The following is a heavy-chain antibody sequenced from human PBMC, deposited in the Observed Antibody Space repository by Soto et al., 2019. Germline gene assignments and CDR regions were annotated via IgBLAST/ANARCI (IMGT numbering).Heavy chain of an antibody. J-gene: IGHJ2*01. Sequence: QVQLEESGGGVVQPGRSLRLSCAAAGFTFSSYAMHWVRQAPGKGLEWVAVISYDGSNKYYADSVKGRFTISRDNSKNTLYLQMNSLRAEDTAVYYCARDPLWGTAMVLWYFDLWGRGTLVTVS. CDR1: GFTFSSYA. V-gene: IGHV3-30-3*01. D-gene: IGHD5-18*01. CDR2: ISYDGSNK. CDR3: ARDPLWGTAMVLWYFDL.